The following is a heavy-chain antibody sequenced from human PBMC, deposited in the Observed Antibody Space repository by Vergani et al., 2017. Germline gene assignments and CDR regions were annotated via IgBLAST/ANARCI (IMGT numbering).Heavy chain of an antibody. J-gene: IGHJ3*01. CDR2: ISGNNDDV. CDR1: GFTVSSNY. V-gene: IGHV3-21*01. Sequence: EVQLLESGGGLAQPGGSLRLSCAASGFTVSSNYMSWVRQAPGKGLEWVSSISGNNDDVYYADSVKGRFTISRDNAKNSLYLDMSSLRAEDTAVYYCVRDVRVSRTWGQGTLVAVSS. CDR3: VRDVRVSRT.